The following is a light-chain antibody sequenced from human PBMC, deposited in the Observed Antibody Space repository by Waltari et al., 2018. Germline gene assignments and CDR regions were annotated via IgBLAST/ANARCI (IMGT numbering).Light chain of an antibody. V-gene: IGLV2-8*01. CDR2: EVS. CDR3: SSYAGSNNYV. J-gene: IGLJ1*01. Sequence: QSALTQPPSASGSPGPSVTIPCTGTSSDVGGYNDVSWYQQHPGKPPKLMIYEVSKRPSGVPDRFSGSKSGNTASLTVSGLQAEDEADYYCSSYAGSNNYVFGTGTKVTVL. CDR1: SSDVGGYND.